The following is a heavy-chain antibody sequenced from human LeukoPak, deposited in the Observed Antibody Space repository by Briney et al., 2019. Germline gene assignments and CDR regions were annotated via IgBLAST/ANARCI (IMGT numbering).Heavy chain of an antibody. V-gene: IGHV4-39*01. Sequence: SETLSLTCAVSGASIRNTSFYWGWIRQPPGKGLQWIASIYSSGTTYYNPSIKSRITLFVDTSKNQVSLKLRSVTAADTAVYYCARHGPPKMVVVVTPPDYWGQGTLVTVSS. J-gene: IGHJ4*02. D-gene: IGHD4-23*01. CDR1: GASIRNTSFY. CDR3: ARHGPPKMVVVVTPPDY. CDR2: IYSSGTT.